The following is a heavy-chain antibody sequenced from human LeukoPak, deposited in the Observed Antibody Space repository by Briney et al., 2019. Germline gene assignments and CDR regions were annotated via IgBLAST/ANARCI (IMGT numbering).Heavy chain of an antibody. CDR3: ARDPLYDYVWGSYHLRAFDI. V-gene: IGHV1-46*01. CDR1: GYTFTSYY. D-gene: IGHD3-16*02. J-gene: IGHJ3*02. CDR2: INPSGGST. Sequence: ASVKVSCKASGYTFTSYYMHWVRQAPGQGLEWMGIINPSGGSTSYAQKFQGRVTMTRDTSTSTVYMELSSLRSEDTAVYYCARDPLYDYVWGSYHLRAFDIWGQGTMVTVSS.